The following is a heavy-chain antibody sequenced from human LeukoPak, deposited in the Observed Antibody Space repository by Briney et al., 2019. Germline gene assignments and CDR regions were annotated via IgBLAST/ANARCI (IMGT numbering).Heavy chain of an antibody. CDR2: ISYDGSNK. CDR3: ARVWFGAPYYYYGMDV. CDR1: GFTFSSYA. J-gene: IGHJ6*02. D-gene: IGHD3-10*01. Sequence: RPGRSLRLSCAASGFTFSSYAMHWVRQAPGKGLEWVAVISYDGSNKYYADSVKGRFTISRDNSKNTLYLQMNSLRAEDTAVYYCARVWFGAPYYYYGMDVWGRGTTVTVSS. V-gene: IGHV3-30*04.